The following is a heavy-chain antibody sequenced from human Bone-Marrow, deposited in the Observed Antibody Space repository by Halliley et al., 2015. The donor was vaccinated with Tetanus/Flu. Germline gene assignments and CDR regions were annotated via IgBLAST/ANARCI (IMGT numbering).Heavy chain of an antibody. V-gene: IGHV4-30-4*01. Sequence: TLSLTCAVSGGSITRDGFYWSWISQPPGKGLEYVGYISNSGSTYYKPSLKSRLTISVDTSENQVSLKLNSVTAADTAVYYCARVAVDYGVISFQHWGQGSLFTVSS. CDR3: ARVAVDYGVISFQH. CDR1: GGSITRDGFY. J-gene: IGHJ1*01. D-gene: IGHD4-17*01. CDR2: ISNSGST.